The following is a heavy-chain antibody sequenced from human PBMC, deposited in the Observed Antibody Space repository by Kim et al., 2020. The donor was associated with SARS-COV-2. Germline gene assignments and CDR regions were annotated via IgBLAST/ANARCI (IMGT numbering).Heavy chain of an antibody. V-gene: IGHV1-3*01. Sequence: ASVKVSCKASGYTFTNYRIHWVRQAPGQKLEWMAWINCGNGDTNYSQRSQGRVTITRDTSAATAYMELSSLISEDTAVYYCTRGAGGWLDPWGQGTLVTVSS. CDR3: TRGAGGWLDP. D-gene: IGHD6-13*01. CDR1: GYTFTNYR. CDR2: INCGNGDT. J-gene: IGHJ5*02.